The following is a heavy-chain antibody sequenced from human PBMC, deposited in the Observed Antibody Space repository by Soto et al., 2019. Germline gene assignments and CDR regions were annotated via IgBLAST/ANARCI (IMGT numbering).Heavy chain of an antibody. D-gene: IGHD3-3*01. J-gene: IGHJ4*02. CDR3: ACGPSAALEYYFDS. CDR2: ISWNSGSI. Sequence: PGGSLRLSCAASGFTFGDHAIHWVRQAPGKGLEWVSVISWNSGSIVYADSVKGRFTISRDNAKSSLYLQMNSLRSEDTALYYCACGPSAALEYYFDSWGQGTLVTVSS. CDR1: GFTFGDHA. V-gene: IGHV3-9*01.